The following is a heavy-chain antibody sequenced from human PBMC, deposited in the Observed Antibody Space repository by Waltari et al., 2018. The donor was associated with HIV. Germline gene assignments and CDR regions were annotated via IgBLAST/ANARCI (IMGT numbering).Heavy chain of an antibody. CDR3: ARASHYIEFSTFDGDYYFDV. D-gene: IGHD2-15*01. J-gene: IGHJ4*02. CDR2: LNSDGSSR. Sequence: VQLVESGGGSIKTGGSLSLSCTASGFSVSTHWRDWVRQGPGKGLVWVARLNSDGSSRNYADAVKGRFVISRDNARNTVYLQLNSLRVEDTAMYFCARASHYIEFSTFDGDYYFDVWGRGTRVAVSS. V-gene: IGHV3-74*01. CDR1: GFSVSTHW.